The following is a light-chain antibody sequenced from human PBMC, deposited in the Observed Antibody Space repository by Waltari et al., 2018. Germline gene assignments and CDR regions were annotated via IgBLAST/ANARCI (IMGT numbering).Light chain of an antibody. CDR1: QSLSNNY. CDR3: QQYGTSSLS. V-gene: IGKV3-20*01. J-gene: IGKJ4*01. Sequence: EIVLTQSPGTLSLSPGERATLSCRASQSLSNNYLAWYQQKPGQAPRLLIYHASSRTTGLPDRFGGSGSGTDFTLSISRVEPEDFAVYYCQQYGTSSLSFGGGTKVEIK. CDR2: HAS.